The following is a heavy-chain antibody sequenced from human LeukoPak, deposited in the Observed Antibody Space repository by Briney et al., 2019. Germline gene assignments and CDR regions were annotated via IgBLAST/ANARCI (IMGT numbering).Heavy chain of an antibody. J-gene: IGHJ3*01. V-gene: IGHV4-59*08. D-gene: IGHD4-17*01. Sequence: SETLSLTCTVSGGSIGSYYWSWIRHPPGKGLECIGYIYHSGTTNYNPSLKSRVTISADTSKNQFSLKLTSVTAADTAIYYCARQRDYADYLDAFDVWGQGTMVTVSS. CDR1: GGSIGSYY. CDR3: ARQRDYADYLDAFDV. CDR2: IYHSGTT.